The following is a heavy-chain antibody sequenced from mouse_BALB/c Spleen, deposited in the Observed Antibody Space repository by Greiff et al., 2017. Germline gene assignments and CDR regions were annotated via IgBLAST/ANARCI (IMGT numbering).Heavy chain of an antibody. Sequence: EVKLVESGGDLVKPGGSLKLSCAASGFTFSSYGMSWVRQTPDKRLEWVATISSGGSYTYYPDSVKGRFTISRDNAKNTLYLQMSSLKSEDTAMYYCARHDYGHYYFDYWGQGTTLTVSS. CDR3: ARHDYGHYYFDY. CDR2: ISSGGSYT. CDR1: GFTFSSYG. D-gene: IGHD1-2*01. V-gene: IGHV5-6*02. J-gene: IGHJ2*01.